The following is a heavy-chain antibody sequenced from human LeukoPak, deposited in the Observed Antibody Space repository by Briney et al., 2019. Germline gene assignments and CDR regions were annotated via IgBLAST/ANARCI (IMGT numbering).Heavy chain of an antibody. Sequence: SETLSLTCTVSGYSLSSGYYWGWLRHPPGKGLGWIGSIDHGERNYYNPSLKSRLTISVDTSKNRFSLTLSSVTAADTAVYYCARGEVTPRGVFDIWGQGTMVTVSS. V-gene: IGHV4-38-2*02. CDR3: ARGEVTPRGVFDI. CDR2: IDHGERN. D-gene: IGHD4-23*01. CDR1: GYSLSSGYY. J-gene: IGHJ3*02.